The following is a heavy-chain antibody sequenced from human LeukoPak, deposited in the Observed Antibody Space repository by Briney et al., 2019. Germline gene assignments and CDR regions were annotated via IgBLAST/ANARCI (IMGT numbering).Heavy chain of an antibody. Sequence: ESSETLSLTCAVYGGSFSGYYWSWIRQPPGKGLEWIGEINHSGSTNYNPSLKSRVTISVDKSKNQFSLKLSSVTAADTAVYYCARSGTDDAFDIWGQGTMVTVSS. CDR2: INHSGST. CDR3: ARSGTDDAFDI. D-gene: IGHD6-25*01. CDR1: GGSFSGYY. J-gene: IGHJ3*02. V-gene: IGHV4-34*01.